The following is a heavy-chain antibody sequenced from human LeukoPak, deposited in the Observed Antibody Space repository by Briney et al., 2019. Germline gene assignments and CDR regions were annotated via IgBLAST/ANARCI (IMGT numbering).Heavy chain of an antibody. CDR2: IYYSGST. J-gene: IGHJ6*03. Sequence: SQTLSLTCTVSGGSISSGGYYCSWIRQHPGKGLEWIGYIYYSGSTYYNPSLKSRVTISVDTSKNQFSLKLSSVTAADTAVYYCASSGYPRYYYYMDVWGKGTTVTVSS. D-gene: IGHD5-18*01. CDR3: ASSGYPRYYYYMDV. CDR1: GGSISSGGYY. V-gene: IGHV4-31*03.